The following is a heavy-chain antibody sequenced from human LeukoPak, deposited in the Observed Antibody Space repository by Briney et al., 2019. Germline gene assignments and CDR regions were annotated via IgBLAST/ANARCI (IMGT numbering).Heavy chain of an antibody. V-gene: IGHV1-2*02. Sequence: ASVKVSCKASGYTFTGYYMHWVRQAPGQGLEWMGWINPNSGGTNYAQKFQGRVTITADKSTSTAYMELSSLRSEDTAVYYCARDEWELLDFQRWGQGTLVTVSS. D-gene: IGHD1-26*01. CDR2: INPNSGGT. CDR3: ARDEWELLDFQR. J-gene: IGHJ1*01. CDR1: GYTFTGYY.